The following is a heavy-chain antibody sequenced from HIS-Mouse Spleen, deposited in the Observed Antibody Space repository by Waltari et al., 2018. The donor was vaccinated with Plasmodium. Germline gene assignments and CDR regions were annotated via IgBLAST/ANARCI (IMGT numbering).Heavy chain of an antibody. CDR3: ARDGGSSTSCYLDY. CDR2: IYTSGST. J-gene: IGHJ4*02. V-gene: IGHV4-4*07. CDR1: GGSISSYY. D-gene: IGHD2-2*01. Sequence: QVQLQESGPGLVKPSETLSLTCTVSGGSISSYYWIWIRQPAGKGLEWIGRIYTSGSTNYNPSLKSRVTMSVDTSKNQFSLKLSSVTAADTAVYYCARDGGSSTSCYLDYWGQGTLVTVSS.